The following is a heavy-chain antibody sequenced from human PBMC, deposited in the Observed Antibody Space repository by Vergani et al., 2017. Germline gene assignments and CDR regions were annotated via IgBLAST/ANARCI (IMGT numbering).Heavy chain of an antibody. D-gene: IGHD2-21*01. CDR2: IIPIFGTA. J-gene: IGHJ6*02. V-gene: IGHV1-69*13. CDR1: GGTFSSYA. Sequence: QVQLVQSGAEVKKPGSSVKVSCKASGGTFSSYAISWVRQAPGQGLEWMGRIIPIFGTANYAQKFQGRVTITADESTSTAYMELSSLRSEDTAVYYCGRHISASGTPYSGMDVWGQGTTVIVSS. CDR3: GRHISASGTPYSGMDV.